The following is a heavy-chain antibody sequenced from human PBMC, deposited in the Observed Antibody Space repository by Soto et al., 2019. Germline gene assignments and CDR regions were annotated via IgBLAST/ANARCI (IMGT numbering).Heavy chain of an antibody. CDR3: ARKGGGSYSGTSNYYGMDI. V-gene: IGHV1-69*13. CDR1: GGTFSSYA. D-gene: IGHD1-26*01. CDR2: IIPIFGTA. Sequence: SVKVSCKASGGTFSSYAISWVRQAPGQGLEWMGGIIPIFGTANYAQKFQGRVTITADESTSTAYMELSSLRSEDTAVYYCARKGGGSYSGTSNYYGMDIWGQGPTVTVSS. J-gene: IGHJ6*02.